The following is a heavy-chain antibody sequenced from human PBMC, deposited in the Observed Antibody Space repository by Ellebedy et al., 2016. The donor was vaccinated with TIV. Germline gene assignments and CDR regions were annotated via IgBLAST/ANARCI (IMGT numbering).Heavy chain of an antibody. Sequence: PGGSLRLSCVASGFTFSDHHMDRVRQAPGKGLEWVGRTRSKASSHTTEYAASVKGRFTVSRDDSKNSLYLQMNSLKTEDTAVYYCAASSGGNIFDYWGQGTLVTVSS. CDR2: TRSKASSHTT. CDR3: AASSGGNIFDY. D-gene: IGHD3-22*01. V-gene: IGHV3-72*01. CDR1: GFTFSDHH. J-gene: IGHJ4*02.